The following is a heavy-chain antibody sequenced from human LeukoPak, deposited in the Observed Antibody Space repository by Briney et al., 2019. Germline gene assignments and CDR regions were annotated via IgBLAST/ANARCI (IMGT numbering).Heavy chain of an antibody. CDR1: GFTFSSYA. J-gene: IGHJ4*02. V-gene: IGHV3-64*01. CDR2: ISSNGGST. CDR3: ARDKDWLLRYFDY. D-gene: IGHD3/OR15-3a*01. Sequence: GGSLRLSCAASGFTFSSYAMHWVRQAPGKGLEYVSAISSNGGSTYYANSVKGRFTISRDNSKNTLYLQMNSLRAEDTAVYYCARDKDWLLRYFDYWGQGTLVTVSS.